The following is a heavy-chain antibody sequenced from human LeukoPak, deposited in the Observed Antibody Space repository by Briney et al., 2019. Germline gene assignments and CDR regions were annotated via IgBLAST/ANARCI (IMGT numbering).Heavy chain of an antibody. V-gene: IGHV3-30*02. CDR1: GFTFSSHG. CDR2: IRYDGSNK. D-gene: IGHD4-17*01. J-gene: IGHJ4*02. CDR3: AKGNVHDYGDYLLDY. Sequence: GGSLRLSCAASGFTFSSHGMHWARQAPGKGREWVAFIRYDGSNKYYADSVKGRFTISRDNSKNTLYLQMNSLRAEDTAVYYCAKGNVHDYGDYLLDYWGQGTLVTVSS.